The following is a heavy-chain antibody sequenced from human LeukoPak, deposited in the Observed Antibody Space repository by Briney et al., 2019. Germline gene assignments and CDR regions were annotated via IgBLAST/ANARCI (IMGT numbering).Heavy chain of an antibody. CDR3: AGIVAAANAAFDI. CDR1: GASVSSSSFH. J-gene: IGHJ3*02. D-gene: IGHD3-16*02. Sequence: SETLSLTCSVSGASVSSSSFHWNWIRQPPGKGLEWIGYIYNTGTTYYNSSLKSRLTISVDTSENQFSLKLSSVTAADTAVYYCAGIVAAANAAFDIWGQGTMVTVSS. V-gene: IGHV4-31*03. CDR2: IYNTGTT.